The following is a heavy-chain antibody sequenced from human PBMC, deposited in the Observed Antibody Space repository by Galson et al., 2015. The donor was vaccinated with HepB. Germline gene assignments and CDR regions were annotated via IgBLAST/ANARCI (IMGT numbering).Heavy chain of an antibody. V-gene: IGHV3-43*01. CDR2: ITWDGTIT. CDR3: ARATWRGYNLYYFDS. D-gene: IGHD5-24*01. Sequence: SLRLSCAASGFTFDDYPMNWVRQVPGKGLEWVSLITWDGTITYYADSVKGRFTISRDNSKNSLSLQMNSLRSEDTALYYCARATWRGYNLYYFDSWGQGTLVTVSS. CDR1: GFTFDDYP. J-gene: IGHJ4*02.